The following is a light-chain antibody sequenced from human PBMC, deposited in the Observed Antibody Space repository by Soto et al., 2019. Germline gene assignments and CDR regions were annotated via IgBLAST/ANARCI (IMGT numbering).Light chain of an antibody. J-gene: IGKJ1*01. CDR3: QQYNGYSTWT. V-gene: IGKV3-15*01. CDR1: QSVSSN. CDR2: GAS. Sequence: EIVMAQSPATLPVSPGERATLSCRASQSVSSNLAWYQQKPGQAPRFLIYGASTRATGIPARFSGSGSGTEFTLTISSLQPEDFATYYCQQYNGYSTWTFAQGTKVDIK.